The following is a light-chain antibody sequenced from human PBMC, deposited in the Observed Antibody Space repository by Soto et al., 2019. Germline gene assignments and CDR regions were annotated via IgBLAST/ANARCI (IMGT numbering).Light chain of an antibody. CDR1: QSVSSY. Sequence: EIVLTQSPATLSLSPGERATLSFSASQSVSSYLAWYQQKPGQAPRLLIYDASNRAPGIPARFSGSGSGTDFTLAISSLEPEDFAVYYCQQRSNWPWTFGQGPKVEIK. CDR3: QQRSNWPWT. V-gene: IGKV3-11*01. J-gene: IGKJ1*01. CDR2: DAS.